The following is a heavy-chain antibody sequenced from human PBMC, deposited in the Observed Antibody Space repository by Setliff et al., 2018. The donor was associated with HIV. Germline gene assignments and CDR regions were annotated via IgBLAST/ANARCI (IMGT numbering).Heavy chain of an antibody. D-gene: IGHD3-3*01. Sequence: PSETLSLTCTASGGSISSSSYYWGWIRQPPGKGLEWIGSIYYSRSTYYNPSLKSRVTISVDTSKNQFSLKLNSVTAADTAVYYCARDGFYYNFWSGYRGYFDYWGQGTLVTVSS. CDR3: ARDGFYYNFWSGYRGYFDY. CDR2: IYYSRST. J-gene: IGHJ4*02. V-gene: IGHV4-39*07. CDR1: GGSISSSSYY.